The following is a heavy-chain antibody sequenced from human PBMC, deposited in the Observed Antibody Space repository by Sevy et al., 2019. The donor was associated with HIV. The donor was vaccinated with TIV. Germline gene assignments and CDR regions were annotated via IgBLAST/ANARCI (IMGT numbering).Heavy chain of an antibody. CDR2: ISTRSSAI. Sequence: GGSLRLSCAASGFTFSSFSMNWVRQAPGKGPEWISYISTRSSAIYYADSMKGRFTISRDNSKNSLYLQMNSLRAEDTAVYYCARVGYCRGGTCFSGFYYAMDVWGQGTTVTVSS. CDR1: GFTFSSFS. V-gene: IGHV3-48*01. D-gene: IGHD2-15*01. CDR3: ARVGYCRGGTCFSGFYYAMDV. J-gene: IGHJ6*02.